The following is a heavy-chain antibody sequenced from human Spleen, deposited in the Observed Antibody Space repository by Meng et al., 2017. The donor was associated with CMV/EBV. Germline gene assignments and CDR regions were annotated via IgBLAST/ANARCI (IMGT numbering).Heavy chain of an antibody. Sequence: GGSLRLACAASDFTFSSLWMTWVRQAPGEGLGWVANMDQDGSQKNYVDSVKGRFNISRDNAKNSLFLQMNSLRAEETAVYYCARVAAAGRGMDVWGQGTTVTVSS. V-gene: IGHV3-7*04. CDR1: DFTFSSLW. J-gene: IGHJ6*02. CDR2: MDQDGSQK. CDR3: ARVAAAGRGMDV. D-gene: IGHD6-13*01.